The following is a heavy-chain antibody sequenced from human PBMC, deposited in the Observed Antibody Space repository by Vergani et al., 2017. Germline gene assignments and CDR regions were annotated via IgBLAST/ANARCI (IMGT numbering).Heavy chain of an antibody. D-gene: IGHD3-16*02. CDR2: INPNSGGT. Sequence: QVQLVQSGAEVKKPGASVKVSCKASGYTFTGYYMHWVRQAPGQGLEWMGWINPNSGGTNYAQKFQGRVTMTRDTSISTAYMELSRLRSDNTAVYYGARVPYDYVGSSYRGPDLWYFDYWGQGTMVTVSS. V-gene: IGHV1-2*02. CDR1: GYTFTGYY. CDR3: ARVPYDYVGSSYRGPDLWYFDY. J-gene: IGHJ4*02.